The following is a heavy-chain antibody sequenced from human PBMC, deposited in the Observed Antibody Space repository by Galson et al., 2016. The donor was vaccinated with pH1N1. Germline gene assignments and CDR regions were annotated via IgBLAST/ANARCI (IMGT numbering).Heavy chain of an antibody. D-gene: IGHD3-16*01. CDR1: GFSFDTYA. CDR3: AREDWSYADTYYNGMDV. J-gene: IGHJ6*02. CDR2: ISYNGNDQ. Sequence: SLRLSCAASGFSFDTYAMHWVRQAPGKGLEWVAFISYNGNDQSNAESLKGRFTISRDNSKNTLYLQVNSLRTEDTAVFYCAREDWSYADTYYNGMDVWGQGTTVTVSS. V-gene: IGHV3-30-3*01.